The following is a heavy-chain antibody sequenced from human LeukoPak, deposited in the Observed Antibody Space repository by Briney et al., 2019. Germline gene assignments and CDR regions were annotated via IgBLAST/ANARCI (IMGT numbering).Heavy chain of an antibody. Sequence: PGGSLRLSCTVSGFTVSSNSMSWVRQAPGKGLEWVSFIFSSTHYSDSVKGRFTISRDNSKNTLYLQMNSLRAEDTAVYYCARGASGYPQVGYYYYYMDVWGKGTTVTISS. CDR3: ARGASGYPQVGYYYYYMDV. D-gene: IGHD5-18*01. CDR2: IFSST. CDR1: GFTVSSNS. V-gene: IGHV3-53*01. J-gene: IGHJ6*03.